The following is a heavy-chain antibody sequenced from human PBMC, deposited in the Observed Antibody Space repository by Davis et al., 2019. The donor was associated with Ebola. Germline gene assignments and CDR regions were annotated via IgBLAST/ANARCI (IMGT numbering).Heavy chain of an antibody. V-gene: IGHV3-23*01. CDR3: AKKEAAGSLIFDY. D-gene: IGHD6-13*01. J-gene: IGHJ4*02. CDR1: GFTFSSYA. CDR2: ISGSGGST. Sequence: GESLKISCAASGFTFSSYAMSWVRQAPGKVLEWVSAISGSGGSTYYADSVKGRFTISRDNSKNTLYLQMNSLRAEDTAVYYCAKKEAAGSLIFDYWGQGTLVTVSS.